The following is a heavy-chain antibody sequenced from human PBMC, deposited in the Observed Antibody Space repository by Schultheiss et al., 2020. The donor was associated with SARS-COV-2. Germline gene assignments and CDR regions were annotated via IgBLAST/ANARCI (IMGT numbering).Heavy chain of an antibody. CDR1: GFTFSSYS. CDR3: ARDSYDYVWGSYRYTYYFDY. V-gene: IGHV3-21*01. D-gene: IGHD3-16*02. CDR2: ISSSSSYI. J-gene: IGHJ4*02. Sequence: GESLKISCAASGFTFSSYSMNWVRQAPGKGLEWVSSISSSSSYIYYADSVKGRFTISRDNAKNSLYLQMNSLRAEDTAVYYCARDSYDYVWGSYRYTYYFDYWGQGTLVTVSS.